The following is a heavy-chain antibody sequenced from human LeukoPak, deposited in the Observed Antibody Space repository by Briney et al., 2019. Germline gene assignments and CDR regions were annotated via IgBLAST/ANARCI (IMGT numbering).Heavy chain of an antibody. J-gene: IGHJ4*02. CDR2: IYTSGST. CDR1: GGSISSYY. V-gene: IGHV4-4*07. Sequence: SETLSLTCTVSGGSISSYYWSWIRQPAGKGLEWIGRIYTSGSTNYNPSLKSRVTMSVDTSKNQFSLKLSSVTAADTAVYYCAREFTMVREVITYFDYWGQGTLVTVSS. D-gene: IGHD3-10*01. CDR3: AREFTMVREVITYFDY.